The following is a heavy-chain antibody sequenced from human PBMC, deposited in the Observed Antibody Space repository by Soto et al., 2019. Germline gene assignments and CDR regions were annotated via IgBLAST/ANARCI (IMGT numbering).Heavy chain of an antibody. V-gene: IGHV3-30-3*01. Sequence: QVQLVESGGGVVQPGRSLRLSCAASGFTFSTYALHWVRQAPGKGLEWVAVISYDGSNREYADSVKGRFTISRDNSKNTLSLQMNSLRAEDTAVYYCARASGRYITGAAWAWGQGTLVTVSS. CDR1: GFTFSTYA. CDR2: ISYDGSNR. CDR3: ARASGRYITGAAWA. D-gene: IGHD1-20*01. J-gene: IGHJ5*02.